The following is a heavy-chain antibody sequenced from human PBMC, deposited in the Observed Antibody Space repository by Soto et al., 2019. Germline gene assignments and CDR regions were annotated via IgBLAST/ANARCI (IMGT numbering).Heavy chain of an antibody. Sequence: QVQLQESGPGLVKPSGTLSLTCAVSGGSIGSSNWWSWVRQSPGKGLEWIGEIYDSGSTNYNPSLKSRVTISLDKSKNQFSLKLSSVYAADTAVYYCARLKTYDILNKSDYWGQGSLVTVSS. D-gene: IGHD3-9*01. J-gene: IGHJ4*02. CDR2: IYDSGST. CDR3: ARLKTYDILNKSDY. V-gene: IGHV4-4*02. CDR1: GGSIGSSNW.